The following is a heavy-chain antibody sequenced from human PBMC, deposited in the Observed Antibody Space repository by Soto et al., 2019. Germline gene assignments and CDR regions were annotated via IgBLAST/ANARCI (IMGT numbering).Heavy chain of an antibody. CDR1: GFTFSSYA. CDR2: IKDSGGST. Sequence: EVQLLESGGGWVQPGGSLRLSCTASGFTFSSYAMSWVRQAPGKGLEWVSSIKDSGGSTYYADSVRGRFTISRDNSKNTVYVQMNSLRAEDTAVYYCAKDFYSGPQPGYFDLWGRGTLVTVSS. CDR3: AKDFYSGPQPGYFDL. V-gene: IGHV3-23*01. D-gene: IGHD3-10*01. J-gene: IGHJ2*01.